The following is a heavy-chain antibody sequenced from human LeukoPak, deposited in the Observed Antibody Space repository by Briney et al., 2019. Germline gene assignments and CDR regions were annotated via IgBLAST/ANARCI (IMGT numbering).Heavy chain of an antibody. CDR3: ARLILDRTGFYYFDY. J-gene: IGHJ4*02. Sequence: GASVKVSCKASGYTFSTYAVIWVRQAPGQGLQWMGWISGNNANIIYARNFQGRVTMTTDTSTNSAYMELRSLRSDDSAVYYCARLILDRTGFYYFDYWGQGTPVTVSS. CDR2: ISGNNANI. D-gene: IGHD3-22*01. CDR1: GYTFSTYA. V-gene: IGHV1-18*01.